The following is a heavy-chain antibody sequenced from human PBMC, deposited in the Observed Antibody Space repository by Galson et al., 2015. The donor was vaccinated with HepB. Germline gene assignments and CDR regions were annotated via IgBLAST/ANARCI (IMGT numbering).Heavy chain of an antibody. V-gene: IGHV1-18*04. CDR3: ARVRGRLAVAGPFDY. CDR2: ISTHNGNT. Sequence: SVKVSCKASTYTFTAYGITWVRQAPGQGLEWMGWISTHNGNTNYTQKFQDRVTMTKDTSTSTAYMELRNLRSDDTAVYYCARVRGRLAVAGPFDYWGQGTLVTVSS. D-gene: IGHD6-19*01. J-gene: IGHJ4*02. CDR1: TYTFTAYG.